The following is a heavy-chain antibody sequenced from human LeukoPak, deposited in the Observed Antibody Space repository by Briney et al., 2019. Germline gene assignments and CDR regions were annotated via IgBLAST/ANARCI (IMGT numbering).Heavy chain of an antibody. D-gene: IGHD1-26*01. CDR2: IKQDATEI. CDR1: GFSFRNSW. Sequence: GGSLRLSCATSGFSFRNSWMSWVRQAPGKGLEWVANIKQDATEIYYADSVKGRLTISRDNARRSLFLQMNILRVEDTALYYCARLNWDDGEVSAFDQWGQGLLVTVSS. CDR3: ARLNWDDGEVSAFDQ. J-gene: IGHJ5*02. V-gene: IGHV3-7*01.